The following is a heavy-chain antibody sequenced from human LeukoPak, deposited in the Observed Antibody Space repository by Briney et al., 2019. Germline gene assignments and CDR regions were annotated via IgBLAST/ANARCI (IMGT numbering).Heavy chain of an antibody. D-gene: IGHD4-17*01. J-gene: IGHJ3*02. V-gene: IGHV4-59*11. CDR1: GDSLSSHF. Sequence: SETLSLTCTVSGDSLSSHFWSWIRQPPGKGLEWIGYIHGSGSTHYDPSLRGRVTISEDTSKNQCSLKLTSVTAADTAVYYCARDLVTVTKGFDIWGQGTMVSVSS. CDR2: IHGSGST. CDR3: ARDLVTVTKGFDI.